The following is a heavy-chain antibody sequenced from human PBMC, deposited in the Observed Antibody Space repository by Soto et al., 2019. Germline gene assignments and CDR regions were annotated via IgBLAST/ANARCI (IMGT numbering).Heavy chain of an antibody. Sequence: GGSLRLSCAASGFTFSSYAMSWVRQAPGKGLEWVSAISGSGGSTYYADSVKGRFTISRDNSKNTLYLQMNSLRAEDTAVYYCAKDGRSMVRGAPFDYWGQGTLVTVSS. CDR2: ISGSGGST. CDR1: GFTFSSYA. D-gene: IGHD3-10*01. CDR3: AKDGRSMVRGAPFDY. V-gene: IGHV3-23*01. J-gene: IGHJ4*02.